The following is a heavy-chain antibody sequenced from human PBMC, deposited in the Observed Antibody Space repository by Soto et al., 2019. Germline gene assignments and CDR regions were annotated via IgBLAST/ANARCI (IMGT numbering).Heavy chain of an antibody. CDR1: GFTFSSYA. Sequence: EVQLLESGGGLVQPGGSLRLSCAASGFTFSSYAMSWVRQAPGKGLEWVSAISGSGGSTYYADSVKGRFTISRDNSKNTLYLQRNSLRAEDTAVYYCAIGQGVVPAARGDYYGMDVWGQGTTVTVSS. D-gene: IGHD2-2*01. CDR3: AIGQGVVPAARGDYYGMDV. V-gene: IGHV3-23*01. CDR2: ISGSGGST. J-gene: IGHJ6*02.